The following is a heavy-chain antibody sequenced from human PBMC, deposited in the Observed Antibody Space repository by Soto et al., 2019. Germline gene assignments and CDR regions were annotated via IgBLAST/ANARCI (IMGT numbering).Heavy chain of an antibody. J-gene: IGHJ3*02. CDR3: ARGDGSGSYYNEDAFDI. D-gene: IGHD3-10*01. Sequence: GESLKISCEGSGYSFTSYWIGWVRQMPGKGLEWMGIIYPGDSDTRYSPSFQGQVTISADKSISTAYLQWSSLKASDTAMYYCARGDGSGSYYNEDAFDIWGQGTMVTVSS. CDR1: GYSFTSYW. CDR2: IYPGDSDT. V-gene: IGHV5-51*01.